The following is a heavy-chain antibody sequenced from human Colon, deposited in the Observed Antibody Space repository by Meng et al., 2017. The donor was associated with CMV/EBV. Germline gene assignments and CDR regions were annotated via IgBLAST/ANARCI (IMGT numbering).Heavy chain of an antibody. J-gene: IGHJ4*02. D-gene: IGHD4-17*01. CDR2: IFHSGSA. Sequence: SETLSLTCAVSGGSISSTNWWSWVRQSPGKGLEWIGEIFHSGSANINASLKSRVAMSIDKSKKQFSLKLNSVTAADTAMYYCARIVDDYGDYDWVWGQGILVTVSS. V-gene: IGHV4-4*02. CDR3: ARIVDDYGDYDWV. CDR1: GGSISSTNW.